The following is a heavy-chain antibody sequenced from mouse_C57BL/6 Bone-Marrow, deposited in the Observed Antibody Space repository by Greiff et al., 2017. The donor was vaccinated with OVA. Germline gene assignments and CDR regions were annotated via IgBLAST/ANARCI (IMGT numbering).Heavy chain of an antibody. D-gene: IGHD4-1*01. CDR2: INSDGGST. Sequence: DVMLVESGGGLVQPGESLKLSCESNEYEFPSHDMSWVRKTPEKRLELVAAINSDGGSTYYPDTMERRFIISRDNTKKTLYLQMSSLRSEDTALYYCARQGVWGHWYFDVWGTGTTVTVSS. J-gene: IGHJ1*03. V-gene: IGHV5-2*01. CDR1: EYEFPSHD. CDR3: ARQGVWGHWYFDV.